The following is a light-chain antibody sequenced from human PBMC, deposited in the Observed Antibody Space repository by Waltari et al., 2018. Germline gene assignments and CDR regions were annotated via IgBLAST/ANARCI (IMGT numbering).Light chain of an antibody. J-gene: IGKJ2*01. V-gene: IGKV4-1*01. Sequence: DIVMTQSPDSLAVSLGERATVKCKSIQSVLYNSNKKNYLAWYQQRPGQPPRLLIYWASIRQSGIPDRFRGSGSATEFTLTITSLQAEDVAVYYCQQYYDVPYTFGQGTKVEI. CDR3: QQYYDVPYT. CDR1: QSVLYNSNKKNY. CDR2: WAS.